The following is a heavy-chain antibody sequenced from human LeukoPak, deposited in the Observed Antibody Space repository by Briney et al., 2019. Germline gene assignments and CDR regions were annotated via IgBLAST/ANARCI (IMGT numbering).Heavy chain of an antibody. CDR3: AKGGKWDVTPFDY. D-gene: IGHD1-26*01. CDR1: GFTFSTCA. V-gene: IGHV3-23*01. J-gene: IGHJ4*02. Sequence: GGSLRLSCAASGFTFSTCAMNWVRQAPGKGLEWVSTISGGGGSTYYADSVKGRFTISRDNSKNTLYLQVNSLRAEDTAVYYCAKGGKWDVTPFDYWGQGTLVTVSS. CDR2: ISGGGGST.